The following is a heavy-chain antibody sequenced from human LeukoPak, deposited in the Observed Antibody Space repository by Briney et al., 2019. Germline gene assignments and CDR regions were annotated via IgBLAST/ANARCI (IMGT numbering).Heavy chain of an antibody. V-gene: IGHV4-34*01. CDR1: GGSFSGYY. D-gene: IGHD2-15*01. Sequence: SETLSLTWAVYGGSFSGYYWSWIRQPPGKGLEWIGEINHSGSTNYNPSLKSRVTISVDTSKNQFSLKLSSVTAADTAVYYCARVDCSGGSCYYDYWGQGTLVTVSS. CDR2: INHSGST. CDR3: ARVDCSGGSCYYDY. J-gene: IGHJ4*02.